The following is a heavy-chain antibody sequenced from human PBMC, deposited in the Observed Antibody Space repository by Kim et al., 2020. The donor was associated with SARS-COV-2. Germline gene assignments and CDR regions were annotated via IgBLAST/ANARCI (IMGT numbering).Heavy chain of an antibody. D-gene: IGHD6-19*01. V-gene: IGHV3-30*04. CDR2: ISYDGSNK. J-gene: IGHJ4*02. Sequence: GGSLRLSCAASGFTFSSYAMHWVRQAPGKGLEWVAVISYDGSNKYYADSVKGRFTISRDNSKNTLYLQMNSLRAEDTAVYYCARNRPVAHFDYWGQGTLV. CDR3: ARNRPVAHFDY. CDR1: GFTFSSYA.